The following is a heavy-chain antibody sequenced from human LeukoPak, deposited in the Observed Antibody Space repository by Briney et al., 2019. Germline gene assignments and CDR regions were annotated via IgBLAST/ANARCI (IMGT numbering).Heavy chain of an antibody. Sequence: GGSLRLSCTASGFTFSSYGMHWVRQAPGKGLEWVAFIRYDGSNKYYADSVKGRFTISRDNSKNTLYLQMNSLRAEDTAVYYCAKGETYDFWSGYYGVEGDYWGQGTLVTVSS. D-gene: IGHD3/OR15-3a*01. V-gene: IGHV3-30*02. CDR1: GFTFSSYG. CDR3: AKGETYDFWSGYYGVEGDY. CDR2: IRYDGSNK. J-gene: IGHJ4*02.